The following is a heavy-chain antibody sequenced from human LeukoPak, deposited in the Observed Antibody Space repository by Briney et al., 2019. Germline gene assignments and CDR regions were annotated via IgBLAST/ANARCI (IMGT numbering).Heavy chain of an antibody. CDR2: IYYSGST. V-gene: IGHV4-59*01. J-gene: IGHJ3*02. CDR1: GGSISSYY. CDR3: ARDRDDILTGYHDAFDI. D-gene: IGHD3-9*01. Sequence: SETLSLTCTVSGGSISSYYWSWIRQPPGKGLEWIGYIYYSGSTNYNPSLKSRVTISVDTSKNQFSLKLSSVTAADTAVYYCARDRDDILTGYHDAFDIWGQGTMVTVSS.